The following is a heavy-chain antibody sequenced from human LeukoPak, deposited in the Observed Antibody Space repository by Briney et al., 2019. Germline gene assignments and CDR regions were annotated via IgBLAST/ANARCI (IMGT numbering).Heavy chain of an antibody. CDR1: GYTLTELS. J-gene: IGHJ4*02. Sequence: ASVKASCKVSGYTLTELSMHWLRQAPGKGLEWMGGFDTEDGETIYAQKSQGRVTMTEDTYTDTAYMELSSLISEDTAVYYCATAQGYFDYWGQGTLVSVSS. CDR2: FDTEDGET. CDR3: ATAQGYFDY. V-gene: IGHV1-24*01.